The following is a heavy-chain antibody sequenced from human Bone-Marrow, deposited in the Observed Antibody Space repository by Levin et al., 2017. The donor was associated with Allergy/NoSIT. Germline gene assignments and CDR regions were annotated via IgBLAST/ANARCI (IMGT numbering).Heavy chain of an antibody. Sequence: GGSLRLSCAASGFTFDDYAMHWVRQAPGKGLEWVSGISWNSGSIGYADSVKGRFTISRDNAKNSLYLQMNSLRAEDTALYYCAKGGGYCTNGVCRFDYWGQGTLVTVSS. CDR2: ISWNSGSI. CDR1: GFTFDDYA. J-gene: IGHJ4*02. D-gene: IGHD2-8*01. CDR3: AKGGGYCTNGVCRFDY. V-gene: IGHV3-9*01.